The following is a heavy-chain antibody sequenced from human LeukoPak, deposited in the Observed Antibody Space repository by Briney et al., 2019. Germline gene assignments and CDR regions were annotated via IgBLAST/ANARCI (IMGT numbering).Heavy chain of an antibody. CDR2: IYYSGST. V-gene: IGHV4-59*01. D-gene: IGHD3-22*01. J-gene: IGHJ4*02. Sequence: SETLSLTCTVSGGSINNYYWSWIRQPPGKGLEWIGYIYYSGSTNYNPSLKSRVTISVDKSKNNFSLKLSSLTAADTAVYYCARHRGSGYPYFDYWGQGTLVTVSS. CDR1: GGSINNYY. CDR3: ARHRGSGYPYFDY.